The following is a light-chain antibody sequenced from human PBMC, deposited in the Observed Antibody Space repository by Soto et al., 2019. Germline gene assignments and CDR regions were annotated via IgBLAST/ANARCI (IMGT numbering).Light chain of an antibody. CDR3: QQYSTHS. J-gene: IGKJ4*01. CDR1: QNVFTW. Sequence: DIQMTQSPSTLSASVGDRVTITCRASQNVFTWLAWYQHRPGKAPKLLIYDASILESGVPSRFSGSGSGTEFTLTITSLQSDGFATYYCQQYSTHSFGGGTKVDIK. CDR2: DAS. V-gene: IGKV1-5*01.